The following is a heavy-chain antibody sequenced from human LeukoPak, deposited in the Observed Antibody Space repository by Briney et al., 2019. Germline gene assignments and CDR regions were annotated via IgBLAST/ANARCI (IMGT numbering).Heavy chain of an antibody. CDR1: GGSISSYY. J-gene: IGHJ6*03. CDR2: IYTSGST. Sequence: KPSETLSLTCTVSGGSISSYYWSWIRQPAGKGLEWIGRIYTSGSTNYNPSLKSRVTISVDKSKNQFSLKLSSVTAADTAVYYCARDLGRLSDPHYYYYYMDVWGKGTTVTVSS. CDR3: ARDLGRLSDPHYYYYYMDV. V-gene: IGHV4-4*07. D-gene: IGHD3-16*02.